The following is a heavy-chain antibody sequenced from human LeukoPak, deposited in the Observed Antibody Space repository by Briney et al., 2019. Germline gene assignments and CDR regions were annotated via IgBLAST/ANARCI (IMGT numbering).Heavy chain of an antibody. CDR1: GYTFTGYY. CDR2: INPNSGGT. D-gene: IGHD3-9*01. Sequence: ASVKVSCKASGYTFTGYYMHWVRQAPGQGLEWMGWINPNSGGTNYAQKFQGRVTMTRDTSISTAYMELSRLRSDDTAVYYCARMYYDILTGSDASDIWGQGTMVTVSS. CDR3: ARMYYDILTGSDASDI. V-gene: IGHV1-2*02. J-gene: IGHJ3*02.